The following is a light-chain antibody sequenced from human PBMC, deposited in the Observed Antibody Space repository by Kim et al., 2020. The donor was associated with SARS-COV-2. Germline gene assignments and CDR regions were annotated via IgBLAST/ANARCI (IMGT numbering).Light chain of an antibody. V-gene: IGLV2-14*01. CDR3: SSYTSSSTSWV. CDR1: SSDVGGYNY. Sequence: QSALTQPASVSGSPGQSITISCTGTSSDVGGYNYVSWYQQHPGKAPKLMIYDVSKRPSGVSNRFSGSKSGNTASLTISGLQAEDEADHYCSSYTSSSTSWVFGGGTQLTVL. CDR2: DVS. J-gene: IGLJ3*02.